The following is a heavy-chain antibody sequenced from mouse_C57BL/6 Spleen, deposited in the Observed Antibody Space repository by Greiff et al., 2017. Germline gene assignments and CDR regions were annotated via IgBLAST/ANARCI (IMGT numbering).Heavy chain of an antibody. CDR2: INPNNGGT. V-gene: IGHV1-18*01. J-gene: IGHJ2*01. CDR1: GYTFTDYN. Sequence: VQLKQSGPELVKPGASVKIPCKASGYTFTDYNMDWVKQSPGQSLEWIGDINPNNGGTIYNQKFKGKATLTVDKSSSTAYMELRSLTSEDTAVYYGARRDYGSSSPFDYWGQGTTLTVSA. CDR3: ARRDYGSSSPFDY. D-gene: IGHD1-1*01.